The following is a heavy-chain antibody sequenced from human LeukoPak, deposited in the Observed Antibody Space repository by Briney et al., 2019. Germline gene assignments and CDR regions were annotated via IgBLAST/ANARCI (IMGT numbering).Heavy chain of an antibody. V-gene: IGHV3-30*02. CDR1: GFTFSSYG. D-gene: IGHD3-10*01. J-gene: IGHJ4*02. CDR2: IRYDGSNK. Sequence: GGSLRLSCAASGFTFSSYGMHWVRQAPGKVLEWLAFIRYDGSNKYYADSVKGRFTISRDNSKNTLYLQMNSLRAEDTAVYYCAKVQYYGSGSYLPDYWGQGTLVTVSS. CDR3: AKVQYYGSGSYLPDY.